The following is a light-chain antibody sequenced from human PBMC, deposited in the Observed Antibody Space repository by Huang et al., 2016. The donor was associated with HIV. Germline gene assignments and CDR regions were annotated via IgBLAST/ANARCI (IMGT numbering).Light chain of an antibody. CDR2: DAS. CDR1: QSVSTF. CDR3: QQHSYWPIT. J-gene: IGKJ5*01. V-gene: IGKV3-11*01. Sequence: PWERATVSCRASQSVSTFFAWYQHKPGQAPRLLIFDASDRASGVPARFRGTGSGTDFTLPISSLEPSDVAVYYCQQHSYWPITFGRGTRLEI.